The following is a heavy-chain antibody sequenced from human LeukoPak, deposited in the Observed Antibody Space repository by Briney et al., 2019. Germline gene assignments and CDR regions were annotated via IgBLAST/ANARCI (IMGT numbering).Heavy chain of an antibody. V-gene: IGHV3-30*04. CDR2: ISYDGSNK. CDR3: ARDAGYGSGSPYFDY. Sequence: GRSLRLSCAASGFTFSSYAMHWVRQAPGKGLEWVAVISYDGSNKYYADSVKGRFTISRDNSENTLYLQMNSLRAEDTAVYYCARDAGYGSGSPYFDYWGQGTLVTVSS. J-gene: IGHJ4*02. CDR1: GFTFSSYA. D-gene: IGHD3-10*01.